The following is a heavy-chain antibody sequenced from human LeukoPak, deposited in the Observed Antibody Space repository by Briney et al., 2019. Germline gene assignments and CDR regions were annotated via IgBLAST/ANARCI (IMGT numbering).Heavy chain of an antibody. Sequence: ASVKVSCKASGYTFTSYDINWVRQAPGQGLEWLGWMNPNSGNTGYAQKFQGRVTMTRDTSISTAYMELNSLRSEDTAVYYCARGLYCSGGSCHSPAGRTYDYWGQGTLVTVSS. D-gene: IGHD2-15*01. CDR2: MNPNSGNT. CDR1: GYTFTSYD. J-gene: IGHJ4*02. V-gene: IGHV1-8*01. CDR3: ARGLYCSGGSCHSPAGRTYDY.